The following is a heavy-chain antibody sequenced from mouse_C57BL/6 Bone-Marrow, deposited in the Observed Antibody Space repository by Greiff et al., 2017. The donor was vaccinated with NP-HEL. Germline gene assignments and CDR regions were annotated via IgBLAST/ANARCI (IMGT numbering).Heavy chain of an antibody. Sequence: QVQLKESGPELVKPGASVKISCKASGYAFSSSWMNWVKQRPGKGLEWIGRIYPGDGDTNYNGKFKGKATLTADKSSSTAYMQLSSLTSEDSAVYFCARRPTVVRYFDYWGQGTTLTVSS. D-gene: IGHD1-1*01. CDR3: ARRPTVVRYFDY. J-gene: IGHJ2*01. CDR1: GYAFSSSW. V-gene: IGHV1-82*01. CDR2: IYPGDGDT.